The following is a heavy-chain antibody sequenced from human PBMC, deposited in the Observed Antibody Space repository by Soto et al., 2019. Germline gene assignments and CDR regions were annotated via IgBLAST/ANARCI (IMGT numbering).Heavy chain of an antibody. V-gene: IGHV1-46*01. J-gene: IGHJ2*01. CDR3: ARGYFHF. CDR1: GYTFTTYY. Sequence: ASVKVSCKASGYTFTTYYMHWVRQAPGQGLEWMGIINPSGGSTSYTQKFQRRVTMTRDTSTTTVYMELSSLGSESTAVYYCARGYFHFWGRGTLVTVSS. CDR2: INPSGGST.